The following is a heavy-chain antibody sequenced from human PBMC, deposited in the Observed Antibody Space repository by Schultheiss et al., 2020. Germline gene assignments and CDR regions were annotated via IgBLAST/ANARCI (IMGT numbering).Heavy chain of an antibody. D-gene: IGHD5-12*01. Sequence: GGSLRLSCTASGFMFGDYVMNWVRQAPGKGLEWVSYISSDATYYADSVKGRFTISRVNSKNTLYLQINSLRAEDTAVYYCAKEGGSGYDLWGQGTLVTVSS. CDR1: GFMFGDYV. J-gene: IGHJ4*02. V-gene: IGHV3-23*01. CDR3: AKEGGSGYDL. CDR2: ISSDAT.